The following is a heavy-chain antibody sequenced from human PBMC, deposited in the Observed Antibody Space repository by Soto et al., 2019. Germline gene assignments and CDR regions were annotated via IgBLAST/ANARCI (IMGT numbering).Heavy chain of an antibody. D-gene: IGHD6-13*01. CDR1: GGSISSYY. V-gene: IGHV4-59*08. CDR2: IYYNGST. Sequence: SETLSLTCTVSGGSISSYYWSWIRQPPGKGLEWIGYIYYNGSTNYNPSLKSRVTISVDTSKNQFSLMLSSVTAADTAVYYCARRADSSRDYYYYYMDVWGKGTTVT. J-gene: IGHJ6*03. CDR3: ARRADSSRDYYYYYMDV.